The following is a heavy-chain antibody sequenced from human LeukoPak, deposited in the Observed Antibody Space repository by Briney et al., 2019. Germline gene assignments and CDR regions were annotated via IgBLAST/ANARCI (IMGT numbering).Heavy chain of an antibody. J-gene: IGHJ4*02. CDR1: GFTFSSYG. V-gene: IGHV3-30*03. CDR3: ARVRGSSGWYYFDY. CDR2: ISYDGSNK. Sequence: GSLRLSRAASGFTFSSYGMHWVRQAPGKGLEWVAVISYDGSNKYYADSVKGRFTISRDNSKNTLYLQMNSLRAEDTAVYYCARVRGSSGWYYFDYWGQGALVTVSS. D-gene: IGHD6-19*01.